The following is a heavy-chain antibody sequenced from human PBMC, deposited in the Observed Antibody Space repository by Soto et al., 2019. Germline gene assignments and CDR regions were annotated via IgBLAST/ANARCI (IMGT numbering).Heavy chain of an antibody. CDR3: ARANVITFGEIIGPSFFDY. CDR1: GYNFAIYW. V-gene: IGHV5-51*01. Sequence: GESLKISCQGSGYNFAIYWIAWVRQTPGKGLEWMGIIYPGDSDSIYSPSFQGQVTTSVDKSTNSAYLQWRSLKASDSALYYCARANVITFGEIIGPSFFDYWGKGTLVTVSS. CDR2: IYPGDSDS. J-gene: IGHJ4*02. D-gene: IGHD3-16*02.